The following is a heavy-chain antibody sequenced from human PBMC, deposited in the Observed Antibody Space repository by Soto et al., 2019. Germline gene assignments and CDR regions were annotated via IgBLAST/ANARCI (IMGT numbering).Heavy chain of an antibody. CDR3: ARQEFCDQTYDGMAV. CDR1: GGTFSSYA. J-gene: IGHJ6*02. Sequence: QVQLVQSGAEVKKPGSSVKVSCKASGGTFSSYALSWVRQAPGQGLEWMGGIIPISGIANYAQKFQGRVTITADECTSTVYMEMSSLRSEDTAVYDCARQEFCDQTYDGMAVWGQGTTVTVSS. CDR2: IIPISGIA. V-gene: IGHV1-69*01. D-gene: IGHD3-16*01.